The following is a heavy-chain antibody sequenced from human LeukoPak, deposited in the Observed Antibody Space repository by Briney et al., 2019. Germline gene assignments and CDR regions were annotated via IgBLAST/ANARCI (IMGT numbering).Heavy chain of an antibody. V-gene: IGHV4-34*01. D-gene: IGHD6-19*01. Sequence: SETLSLTCAVSGGSFSGYYWSWVRQPPGKGVEWIGEINHSGSTNYNPSLKRRVTISVDTSKNQFSLKLSSVTAADTAVYYCARDGYSSGQNWFDPWGQGTLVTVSS. CDR2: INHSGST. CDR3: ARDGYSSGQNWFDP. J-gene: IGHJ5*02. CDR1: GGSFSGYY.